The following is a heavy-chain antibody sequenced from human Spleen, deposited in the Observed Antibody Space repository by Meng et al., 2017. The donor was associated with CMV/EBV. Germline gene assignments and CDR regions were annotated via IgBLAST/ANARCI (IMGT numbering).Heavy chain of an antibody. J-gene: IGHJ4*02. D-gene: IGHD4-17*01. CDR3: AKDWATNGDYDYFDH. V-gene: IGHV3-23*01. CDR2: VNKSGGRT. Sequence: SGFAFSSYVMSWVRQVPGKGLEWVAGVNKSGGRTNYIDSVKGRFTISRDNSKNMLFLQMNSLRAADTATYYCAKDWATNGDYDYFDHWGQGTLVTVSS. CDR1: GFAFSSYV.